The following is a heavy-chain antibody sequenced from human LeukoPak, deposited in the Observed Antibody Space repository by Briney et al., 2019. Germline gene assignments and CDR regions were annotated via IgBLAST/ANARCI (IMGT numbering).Heavy chain of an antibody. CDR3: AKAPAVAGTVDY. CDR1: GETFSRDE. Sequence: RGSLRLSCADSGETFSRDERGGVGEGRGKRRERVSAISGTGGSTYYADSVKGRFTISRDNSKNTLYLQMNSLRAEDTAVYYCAKAPAVAGTVDYWGQGTLVTVSS. V-gene: IGHV3-23*01. D-gene: IGHD6-19*01. CDR2: ISGTGGST. J-gene: IGHJ4*02.